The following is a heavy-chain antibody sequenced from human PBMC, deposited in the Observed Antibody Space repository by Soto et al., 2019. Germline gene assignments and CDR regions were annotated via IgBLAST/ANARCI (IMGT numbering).Heavy chain of an antibody. V-gene: IGHV2-5*02. CDR2: IYWDDDK. CDR3: VHSLGMFGMYGMDV. D-gene: IGHD3-16*01. CDR1: GFSLSTSGVG. Sequence: QITLKESGPPLVKPTQTLTLTCTFSGFSLSTSGVGVGWIRQPPGKALEWLALIYWDDDKRYSPSLKSRLTITKDTSKNRAVLTMTNMDPVDTATYYCVHSLGMFGMYGMDVWGQGTTVTVSS. J-gene: IGHJ6*02.